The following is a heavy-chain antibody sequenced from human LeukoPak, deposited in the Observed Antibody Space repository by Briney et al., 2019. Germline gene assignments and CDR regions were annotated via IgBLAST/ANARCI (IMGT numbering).Heavy chain of an antibody. CDR2: IYGGGSA. Sequence: GGSLRLSCAATGLSVNSNFMSWVRQAPGKGLEWVSVIYGGGSAYYADSVKGRFTISRDTPKNTLYLQMNSLRVEDTAVYYCASWPVGWYGEDSWGQGTLVTVSS. V-gene: IGHV3-53*01. CDR1: GLSVNSNF. CDR3: ASWPVGWYGEDS. J-gene: IGHJ4*02. D-gene: IGHD6-19*01.